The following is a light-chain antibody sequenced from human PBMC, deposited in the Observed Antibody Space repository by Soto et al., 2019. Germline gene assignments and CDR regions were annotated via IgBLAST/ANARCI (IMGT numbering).Light chain of an antibody. CDR2: AAS. CDR1: QSISSY. V-gene: IGKV1-39*01. CDR3: QQSYSIPWT. Sequence: DIQMTQSPSSLSASVGDRVTITCRASQSISSYLNWYQQKPGKAPKVLISAASSLQSGIPSRFSGSGSGADFTLTISSLQPEDFATYYCQQSYSIPWTFGQGTKVDIK. J-gene: IGKJ1*01.